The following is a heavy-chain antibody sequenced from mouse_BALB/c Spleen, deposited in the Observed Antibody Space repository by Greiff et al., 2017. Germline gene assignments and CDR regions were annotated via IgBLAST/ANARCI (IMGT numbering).Heavy chain of an antibody. J-gene: IGHJ3*01. CDR2: ISSGGGST. Sequence: EVQLVESGGGLVKPGGSLKLSCAASGFAFSSYDMSWVRQTPEKRLEWVAYISSGGGSTYYPDTVKGRFTISRDSAKNTLYLQMSSLKSEDTAMYYCARHDYYGSRSWFAYWGQGTLVTVSA. V-gene: IGHV5-12-1*01. CDR3: ARHDYYGSRSWFAY. D-gene: IGHD1-1*01. CDR1: GFAFSSYD.